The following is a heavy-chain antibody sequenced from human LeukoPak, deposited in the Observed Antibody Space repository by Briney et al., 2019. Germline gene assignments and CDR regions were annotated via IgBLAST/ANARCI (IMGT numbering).Heavy chain of an antibody. J-gene: IGHJ4*02. CDR1: RFTVRSNY. D-gene: IGHD3-22*01. Sequence: GSLRLSCAASRFTVRSNYMSSGRQAPRKGLEWVSVIYSGVSTYYADSVKGRFTISRDNSKNTLYVKMKSVRAEDTAVYYCARDHYYDSRFDYWGQGTLVTV. V-gene: IGHV3-66*01. CDR2: IYSGVST. CDR3: ARDHYYDSRFDY.